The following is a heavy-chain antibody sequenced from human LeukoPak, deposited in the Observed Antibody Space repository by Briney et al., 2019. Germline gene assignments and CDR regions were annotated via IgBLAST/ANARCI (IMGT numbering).Heavy chain of an antibody. D-gene: IGHD6-13*01. CDR3: ARRHPARGYSSSWYYYYYMDV. Sequence: PSETLSLTCAVYVGSFSGYYWSWLRQPPGKGLEWIGEINRSGSTNYNPSLKSRVTISVDTSKNQFSLKLSSVTAAGTAVYYCARRHPARGYSSSWYYYYYMDVWGKGTTVTVSS. J-gene: IGHJ6*03. CDR1: VGSFSGYY. V-gene: IGHV4-34*01. CDR2: INRSGST.